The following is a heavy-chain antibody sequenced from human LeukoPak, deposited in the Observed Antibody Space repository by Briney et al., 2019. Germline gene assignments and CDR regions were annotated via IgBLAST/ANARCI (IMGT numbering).Heavy chain of an antibody. Sequence: SETLSLTCTVSGGSISSYYWSWIRQPPGKGLEWIAYIFYSGSTNYNPSLMSRVTVSVDTSKNQFSLKLSSVTAADTAVYFCARHGRTVTSTYNWWSAFDTWGQGTMVTVSS. D-gene: IGHD6-19*01. V-gene: IGHV4-59*08. CDR3: ARHGRTVTSTYNWWSAFDT. J-gene: IGHJ3*02. CDR1: GGSISSYY. CDR2: IFYSGST.